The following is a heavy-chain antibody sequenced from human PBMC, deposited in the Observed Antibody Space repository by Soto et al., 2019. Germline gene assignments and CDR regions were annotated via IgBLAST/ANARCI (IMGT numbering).Heavy chain of an antibody. CDR1: GGSISSYY. V-gene: IGHV4-59*01. CDR2: IYYSGST. CDR3: ARSYSYYYDSSGYWPLNY. D-gene: IGHD3-22*01. J-gene: IGHJ4*02. Sequence: SETLSLTCTVSGGSISSYYWSWIRQPPGKGLEWIGYIYYSGSTNYNPSLKSRVTISVDTSKNQFSLKLSSVTAADTAVYYCARSYSYYYDSSGYWPLNYWGQGTLVTVSS.